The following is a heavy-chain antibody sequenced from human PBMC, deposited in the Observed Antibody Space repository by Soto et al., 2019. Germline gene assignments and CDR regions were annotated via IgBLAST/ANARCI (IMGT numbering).Heavy chain of an antibody. CDR1: GFTFISYW. CDR3: AIRASYYDSSGYCDY. V-gene: IGHV3-74*01. CDR2: INSDGSST. Sequence: GGSLRLSCAASGFTFISYWMHWVLQAPWKGLVWVSRINSDGSSTSYADSVKGRFTISRDNAKNTLYLQMNSLRAEDTAVYYCAIRASYYDSSGYCDYWGQGTLVTVSS. J-gene: IGHJ4*02. D-gene: IGHD3-22*01.